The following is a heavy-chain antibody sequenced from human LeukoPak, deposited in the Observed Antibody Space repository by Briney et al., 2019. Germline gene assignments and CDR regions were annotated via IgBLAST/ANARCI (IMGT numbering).Heavy chain of an antibody. V-gene: IGHV4-34*01. CDR1: GGSFSGYY. CDR2: INHSGST. J-gene: IGHJ4*01. Sequence: SETLSLTCAVYGGSFSGYYWCWIRQPPGKGLEWMGEINHSGSTNYNPSLKSRVTISVDTSKNQFSLKLSSLSAADTAVYYCANPQLAAAGKNWGQGTLVTVSS. D-gene: IGHD6-13*01. CDR3: ANPQLAAAGKN.